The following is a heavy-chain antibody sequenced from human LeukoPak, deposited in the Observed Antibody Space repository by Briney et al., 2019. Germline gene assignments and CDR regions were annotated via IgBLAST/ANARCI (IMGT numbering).Heavy chain of an antibody. CDR1: GFTFSSYS. D-gene: IGHD3-3*01. V-gene: IGHV3-21*01. CDR2: ISSSSSYI. Sequence: SGESLRLSCAASGFTFSSYSMNWVRQAPGKGLEWVSSISSSSSYIYYADSVKGRFSLSRDNAKKSLYLQMNSLRAEDTGVYYCARGSSEWFDYLDYWGQGILVTVSS. CDR3: ARGSSEWFDYLDY. J-gene: IGHJ4*02.